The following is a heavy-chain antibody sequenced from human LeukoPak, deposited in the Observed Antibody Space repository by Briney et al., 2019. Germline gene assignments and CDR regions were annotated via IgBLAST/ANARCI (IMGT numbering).Heavy chain of an antibody. CDR3: ARDCSSTSCYGLLDY. Sequence: ASVKVSCKASGYTFTSYGISWVRQAPGQGLEWMGRISAYNGNTNYAQKLQGRVTMTTDTSTSTAYMELRSLRSDDTAVYYCARDCSSTSCYGLLDYWGQGTLATVSS. CDR2: ISAYNGNT. J-gene: IGHJ4*02. V-gene: IGHV1-18*01. D-gene: IGHD2-2*01. CDR1: GYTFTSYG.